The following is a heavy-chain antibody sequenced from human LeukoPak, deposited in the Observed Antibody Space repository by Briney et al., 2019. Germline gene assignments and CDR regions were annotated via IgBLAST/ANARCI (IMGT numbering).Heavy chain of an antibody. CDR3: ASEDTRVYVS. J-gene: IGHJ5*02. D-gene: IGHD6-13*01. Sequence: ASVRVSCQASGYTFSDYTLYWVRQAPGQGLEWMGWISPKNGVTNSAQRFQGRVTMTRDTSISTAYMELSRLRSDDTAVYYCASEDTRVYVSWGQGTLVTVSS. CDR1: GYTFSDYT. V-gene: IGHV1-2*02. CDR2: ISPKNGVT.